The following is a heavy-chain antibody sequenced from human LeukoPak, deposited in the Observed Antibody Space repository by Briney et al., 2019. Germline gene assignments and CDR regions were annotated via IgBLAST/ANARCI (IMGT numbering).Heavy chain of an antibody. CDR1: GGSISSTKW. V-gene: IGHV4-4*02. Sequence: SETLSLTCTVSGGSISSTKWWSWVRPPPGKGLEWIGEIYHNGNTNYNPSLKSRVTISVDKSKNQFSLKLSSVTAADTAVYYCATPHPQDAFDIWGQGTMVTVSS. J-gene: IGHJ3*02. CDR3: ATPHPQDAFDI. D-gene: IGHD1-14*01. CDR2: IYHNGNT.